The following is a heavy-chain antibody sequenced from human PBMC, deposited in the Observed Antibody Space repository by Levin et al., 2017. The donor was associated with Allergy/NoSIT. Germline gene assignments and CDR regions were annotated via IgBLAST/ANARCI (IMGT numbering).Heavy chain of an antibody. Sequence: GGSLRLSCTASGFTFNNYVMTWVRQTPGKGLEWVASISATGGSTYYSDSVIGRFTISRDNSRNTLYLQINTLTAGDTALYFCGKRRPTGRATWHFDDWGQGTLVTVAS. D-gene: IGHD5-12*01. CDR1: GFTFNNYV. CDR2: ISATGGST. V-gene: IGHV3-23*01. CDR3: GKRRPTGRATWHFDD. J-gene: IGHJ4*02.